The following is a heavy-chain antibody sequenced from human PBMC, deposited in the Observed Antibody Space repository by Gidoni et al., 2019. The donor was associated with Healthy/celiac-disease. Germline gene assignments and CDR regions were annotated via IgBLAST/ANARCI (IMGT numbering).Heavy chain of an antibody. J-gene: IGHJ1*01. CDR3: ARGDYYDSSGYYYLAEYFQH. Sequence: QVQLVESGGGVVQPGRSLRLSCAASGFTFSSYGMHWVRQAPGKGLEWVAVIWYDVSNKYYAASVKGRFTISRDNSKNTLYLQMNSLRAEDTAVYYCARGDYYDSSGYYYLAEYFQHWGQGTLVTVSS. V-gene: IGHV3-33*01. D-gene: IGHD3-22*01. CDR2: IWYDVSNK. CDR1: GFTFSSYG.